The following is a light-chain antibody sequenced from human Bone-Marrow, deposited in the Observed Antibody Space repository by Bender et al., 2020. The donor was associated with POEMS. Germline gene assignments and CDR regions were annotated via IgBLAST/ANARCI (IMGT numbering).Light chain of an antibody. J-gene: IGLJ1*01. CDR2: EVN. V-gene: IGLV2-11*01. CDR3: CSFAGSSPFAYV. CDR1: SSDVGGYNY. Sequence: QSALTQPRSVSGSPGQSVTISCTGTSSDVGGYNYVSWYQQHPGKVPKLIIYEVNKRPSGVSNRFSGSKSGNTASLTISGLQAEDETDYYCCSFAGSSPFAYVFGTGTRVTVL.